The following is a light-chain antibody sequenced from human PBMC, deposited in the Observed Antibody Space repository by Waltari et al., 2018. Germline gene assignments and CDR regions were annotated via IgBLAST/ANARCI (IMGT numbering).Light chain of an antibody. J-gene: IGKJ1*01. CDR3: QQLNSYQWT. CDR2: AAS. V-gene: IGKV1-9*01. CDR1: QGINNY. Sequence: IQFTQSPSSLSASVGERVTNTCRASQGINNYLAWYQQKPGKAPKLLIYAASTLKSGVPSRFSGSGSGTDFTLTISSLQPEDFASYYCQQLNSYQWTFGQGTKVEVK.